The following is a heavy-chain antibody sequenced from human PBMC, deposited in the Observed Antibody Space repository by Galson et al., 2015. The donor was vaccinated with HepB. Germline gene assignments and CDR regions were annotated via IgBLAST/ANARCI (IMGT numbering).Heavy chain of an antibody. D-gene: IGHD5-18*01. CDR1: GGTFSSYA. V-gene: IGHV1-69*13. CDR3: ARVPRRRGYGYGINDY. Sequence: SVKVSCKASGGTFSSYAISWVRQAPGQGLEWMGGIIPIFGTANYAQKFQGRVTITADESTSTAYMELSSLRSEDTAVYYCARVPRRRGYGYGINDYWGQGTLVTVSS. J-gene: IGHJ4*02. CDR2: IIPIFGTA.